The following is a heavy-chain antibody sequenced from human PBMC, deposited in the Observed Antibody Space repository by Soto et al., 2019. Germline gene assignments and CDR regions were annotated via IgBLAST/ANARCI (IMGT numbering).Heavy chain of an antibody. Sequence: SETLSLTCAVYGGSFSGYYWSWIRQPPGKGLEWIGEINHSGSTNYNPSLKSRVTISVDTSKNQFSLKLSSVTAADTAAYYCARDRPYYGSGSYYNLRYNWFDPWGQGTLVTVSS. V-gene: IGHV4-34*01. CDR3: ARDRPYYGSGSYYNLRYNWFDP. CDR1: GGSFSGYY. J-gene: IGHJ5*02. CDR2: INHSGST. D-gene: IGHD3-10*01.